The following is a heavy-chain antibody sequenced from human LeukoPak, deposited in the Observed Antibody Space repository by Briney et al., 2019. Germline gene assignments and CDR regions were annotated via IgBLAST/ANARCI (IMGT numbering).Heavy chain of an antibody. D-gene: IGHD4-17*01. J-gene: IGHJ6*03. CDR1: GGTFSSYA. V-gene: IGHV1-69*05. CDR2: IIPIFGTA. CDR3: ARFQNDYGYYYYMDV. Sequence: ASVKVSCKASGGTFSSYAISWVRQAPGQGLEWMGGIIPIFGTANYAQKFQGRVTITTDESTSTAYMELSSLRSEDTAVYYCARFQNDYGYYYYMDVWGKGTTVTVSS.